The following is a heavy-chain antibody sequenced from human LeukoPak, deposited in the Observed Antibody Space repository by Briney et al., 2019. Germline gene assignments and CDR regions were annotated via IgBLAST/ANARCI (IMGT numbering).Heavy chain of an antibody. CDR3: ARVEAVAATFDY. D-gene: IGHD6-19*01. CDR2: INSSSSTI. Sequence: GGSLRLSCAASGFTFSSNSMNWDRQAPGKGLEWVSYINSSSSTIYYADSVKGRFTISRDNAKNSLYLQMNSLRAEDTAVYYCARVEAVAATFDYWGQGTLVSVSS. J-gene: IGHJ4*02. CDR1: GFTFSSNS. V-gene: IGHV3-48*01.